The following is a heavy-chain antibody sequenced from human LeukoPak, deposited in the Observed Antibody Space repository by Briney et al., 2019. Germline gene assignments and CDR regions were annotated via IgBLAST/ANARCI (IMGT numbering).Heavy chain of an antibody. J-gene: IGHJ5*02. Sequence: PGRSLRLSCAASGFTFSSYGMHWVRQAPGKGLEWVAVISYDGSNKYYADSVKGRFTISRDNSKNTLYLQMNSLRAEDTAVYYCATLTVTTFSWFDPWGQGTLVTVSS. V-gene: IGHV3-30*03. D-gene: IGHD4-17*01. CDR3: ATLTVTTFSWFDP. CDR1: GFTFSSYG. CDR2: ISYDGSNK.